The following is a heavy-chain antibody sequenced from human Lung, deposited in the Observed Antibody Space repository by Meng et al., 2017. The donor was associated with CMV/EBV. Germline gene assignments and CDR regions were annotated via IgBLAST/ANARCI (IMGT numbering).Heavy chain of an antibody. J-gene: IGHJ3*02. CDR3: AKADIVVVPAGAFDI. Sequence: SCAASGFTFDDYAMHWVRQAPGKGLEWVSGISWNSGSIGYADSVKGRFTISRDNAKNSLYLQMNSLRAEDTALYYCAKADIVVVPAGAFDIWGQGXMVTVSS. CDR2: ISWNSGSI. D-gene: IGHD2-2*01. CDR1: GFTFDDYA. V-gene: IGHV3-9*01.